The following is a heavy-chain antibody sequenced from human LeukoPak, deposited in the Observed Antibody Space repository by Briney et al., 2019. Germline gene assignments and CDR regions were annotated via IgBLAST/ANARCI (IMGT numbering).Heavy chain of an antibody. J-gene: IGHJ4*02. CDR2: ITSSSSSI. V-gene: IGHV3-21*01. D-gene: IGHD4/OR15-4a*01. CDR1: GFTFSSYA. CDR3: ARDLAWGAY. Sequence: SGGSLRLSCAASGFTFSSYAMSWVRQAPGKGLEWVSSITSSSSSIYSADSVKGRLTISRDNAKNSLYLEMNSLRDEDTAVYYCARDLAWGAYWGQGTLVTVSS.